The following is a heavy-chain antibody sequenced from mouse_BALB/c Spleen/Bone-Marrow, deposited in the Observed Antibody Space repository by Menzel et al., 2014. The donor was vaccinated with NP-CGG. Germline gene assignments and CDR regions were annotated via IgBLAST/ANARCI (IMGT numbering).Heavy chain of an antibody. V-gene: IGHV1-67*01. CDR1: GYTFTDYA. CDR2: ISGYYGDA. J-gene: IGHJ4*01. D-gene: IGHD2-14*01. Sequence: VKLVESGGELVRPGVSVKISCKGSGYTFTDYAIHWVRQRHAKSLEWIGLISGYYGDAIYNQKFKGKATMTVDKSSRPAYMDLASLTTEDYAIYYCARSGKVRKAMDYWGQGTSVTVSS. CDR3: ARSGKVRKAMDY.